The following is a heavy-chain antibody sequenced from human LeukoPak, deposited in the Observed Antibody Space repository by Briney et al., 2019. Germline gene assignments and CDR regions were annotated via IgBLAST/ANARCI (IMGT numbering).Heavy chain of an antibody. CDR3: ARQAYSSAYYYFDY. Sequence: PSETLSLTCTVSGDSISSYLWSWIRQPPGKGLEYIGYISYTGSTNYNPSLKSRVTISLDTSKNQFSLRLSSVTAADTAVYYCARQAYSSAYYYFDYWGQGTLVTVSS. CDR1: GDSISSYL. V-gene: IGHV4-59*08. J-gene: IGHJ4*02. D-gene: IGHD6-19*01. CDR2: ISYTGST.